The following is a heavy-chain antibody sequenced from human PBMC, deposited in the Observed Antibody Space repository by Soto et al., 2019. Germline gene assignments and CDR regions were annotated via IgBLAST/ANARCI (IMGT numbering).Heavy chain of an antibody. CDR2: INPNSGGT. CDR3: AREVGYCSSTSCPPDWFDP. V-gene: IGHV1-2*04. CDR1: GYTFTGYY. Sequence: GASVKVSCKASGYTFTGYYMHWVRQAPGQGLEWMGWINPNSGGTNYAQKFQGWVTMTRDTSISTAYMELSRPRSDDTAVYYCAREVGYCSSTSCPPDWFDPWGQGTLVTVSS. J-gene: IGHJ5*02. D-gene: IGHD2-2*01.